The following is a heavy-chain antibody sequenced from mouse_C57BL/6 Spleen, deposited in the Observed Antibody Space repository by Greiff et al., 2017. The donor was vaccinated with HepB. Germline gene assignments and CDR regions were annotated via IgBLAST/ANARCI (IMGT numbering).Heavy chain of an antibody. J-gene: IGHJ2*01. V-gene: IGHV1-69*01. CDR1: GYTFTSYW. Sequence: QVQLQQPGAELVMPGASVKLSCKASGYTFTSYWMHWVKQRPGQGLEWIGEIVPSDSYTNYNQKFKGKSTLTVDKSSSTAYLQLSSLTSEDSAVYYCATGGTTVVARYFDYWGQGTTLTVSS. CDR3: ATGGTTVVARYFDY. CDR2: IVPSDSYT. D-gene: IGHD1-1*01.